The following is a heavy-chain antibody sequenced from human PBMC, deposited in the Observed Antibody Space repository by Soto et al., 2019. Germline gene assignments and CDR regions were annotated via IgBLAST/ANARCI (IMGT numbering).Heavy chain of an antibody. V-gene: IGHV3-30-3*01. D-gene: IGHD4-4*01. CDR2: ISYDGSNK. CDR3: ARRLWRDDYNWGYFDL. J-gene: IGHJ2*01. CDR1: GFTFSSYA. Sequence: QVQLVESGGGVVQPGRSLRLSCAASGFTFSSYAMHWVRQAPGKGLEWVAVISYDGSNKYYADSVKGRFTISRDNSKNTLYRQMNSLRLEDTAVYDCARRLWRDDYNWGYFDLWGSGTLVTVS.